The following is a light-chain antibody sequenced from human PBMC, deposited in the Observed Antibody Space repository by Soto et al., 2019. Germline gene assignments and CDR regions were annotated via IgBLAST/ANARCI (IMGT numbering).Light chain of an antibody. J-gene: IGLJ3*02. Sequence: QSVPTQPPSVSGAPGQRVTISCTGSSSNIGASSDVHWYQQLPGTAPKLLIYGNNNRPSGVPDRFSGSKSGTSASLAITGLQAEDGADYYCQSYDSSLSGRVFGGGTKLTVL. V-gene: IGLV1-40*01. CDR1: SSNIGASSD. CDR2: GNN. CDR3: QSYDSSLSGRV.